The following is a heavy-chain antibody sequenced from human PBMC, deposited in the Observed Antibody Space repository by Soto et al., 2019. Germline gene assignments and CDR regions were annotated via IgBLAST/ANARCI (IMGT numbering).Heavy chain of an antibody. D-gene: IGHD1-26*01. Sequence: ASVKVSCKASGYTFTGYYMHWVRQAPGQGLEWMGWINPNSGGTNYAQKLQGRVTMTTDTSTSTAYMELRSLRSDDTAEYYCAREGGSYLFDPWGQGTLVTVSS. CDR1: GYTFTGYY. CDR3: AREGGSYLFDP. J-gene: IGHJ5*02. CDR2: INPNSGGT. V-gene: IGHV1-2*02.